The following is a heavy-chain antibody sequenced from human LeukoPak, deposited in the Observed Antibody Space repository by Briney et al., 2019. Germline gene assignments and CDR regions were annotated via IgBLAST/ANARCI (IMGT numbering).Heavy chain of an antibody. CDR3: ARASRIAARPRDFDY. CDR2: ISGSASTI. D-gene: IGHD6-6*01. CDR1: GFTFSDYY. J-gene: IGHJ4*02. Sequence: PGGSLRLSCAASGFTFSDYYMNWIRQAPGKGLEWLSYISGSASTIYYADSVKGRFTISRDNAKNSLYLQMTSLRAEDTAVYYCARASRIAARPRDFDYWGQGTLVTVSS. V-gene: IGHV3-11*01.